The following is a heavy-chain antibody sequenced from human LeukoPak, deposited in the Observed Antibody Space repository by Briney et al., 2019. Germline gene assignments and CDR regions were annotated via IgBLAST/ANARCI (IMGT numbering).Heavy chain of an antibody. CDR2: IYYSGST. D-gene: IGHD2-15*01. Sequence: SETLSLTCTVSGGSISSYYWSWIRQPPGKGLEWIGYIYYSGSTNYNPSLKSRVTISVDTSKNQFSLKLSSVTAADTAVYYCARAGSGGNYRRFNVFDFWGKGQMVTASS. CDR3: ARAGSGGNYRRFNVFDF. CDR1: GGSISSYY. V-gene: IGHV4-59*01. J-gene: IGHJ3*01.